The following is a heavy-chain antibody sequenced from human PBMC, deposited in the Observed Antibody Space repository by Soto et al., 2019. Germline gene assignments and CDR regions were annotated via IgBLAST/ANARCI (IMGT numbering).Heavy chain of an antibody. Sequence: QVLLVESGGGVVQPGRSLRLSCAASGFTFSTYVMHWVRQAPGKGLEWVAVISYDGSNKYYADSVKGRFTISRDNSKNTLYLQMNRLRAEDTAVYYCASLGYEGETVYWGQGTLVTVSS. J-gene: IGHJ4*02. V-gene: IGHV3-30-3*01. D-gene: IGHD5-12*01. CDR1: GFTFSTYV. CDR2: ISYDGSNK. CDR3: ASLGYEGETVY.